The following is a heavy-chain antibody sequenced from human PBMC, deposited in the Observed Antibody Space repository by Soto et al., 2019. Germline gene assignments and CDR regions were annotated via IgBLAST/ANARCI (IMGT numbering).Heavy chain of an antibody. V-gene: IGHV3-48*01. CDR3: ARDRYGDYVSWFDP. CDR2: ISSSSSTI. D-gene: IGHD4-17*01. Sequence: PGGSLRLSCAASGFTFSSYSMNWVRQAPGKGLEWVSYISSSSSTIYYADSVKGRFTISRDNAKNSLYLQMNSLRAEDTAVYYCARDRYGDYVSWFDPWGQGTLVTVSS. J-gene: IGHJ5*02. CDR1: GFTFSSYS.